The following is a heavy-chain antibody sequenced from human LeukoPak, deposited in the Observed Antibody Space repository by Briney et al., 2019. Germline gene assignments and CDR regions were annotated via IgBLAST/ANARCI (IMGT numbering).Heavy chain of an antibody. CDR3: AREAPYYDSSGYYFDS. V-gene: IGHV1-18*01. CDR2: ISTNKGNT. J-gene: IGHJ4*02. D-gene: IGHD3-22*01. Sequence: ASVKVSCKASGYTFTSYDISGVRQAPGQGLECMGWISTNKGNTNYAQKLQGRVTRTTDTSTSTAYMELRSLRSDDTAVYYCAREAPYYDSSGYYFDSWGQGTLVAVSS. CDR1: GYTFTSYD.